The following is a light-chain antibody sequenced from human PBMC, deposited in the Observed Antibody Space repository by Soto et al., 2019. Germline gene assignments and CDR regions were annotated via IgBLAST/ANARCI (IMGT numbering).Light chain of an antibody. V-gene: IGKV3-20*01. CDR1: QSVAANY. CDR2: GAS. J-gene: IGKJ3*01. CDR3: HQYGTAPLT. Sequence: VVLTQSPGTLSWSPGERATLSVGASQSVAANYLAWYQQKRGQAPRLLIYGASSRATGIPDRFSGSGSGTDFTLTISRLEPEDFSVYYCHQYGTAPLTFGPGTKVDIK.